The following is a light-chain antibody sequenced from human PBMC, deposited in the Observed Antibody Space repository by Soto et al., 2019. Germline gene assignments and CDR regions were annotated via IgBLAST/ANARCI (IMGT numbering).Light chain of an antibody. V-gene: IGLV2-23*01. CDR2: EGS. J-gene: IGLJ1*01. Sequence: QSVLTQPASVSGSPGQSITISCTGTSSDVGSGSHNLVSWYQQRPGKVPKLMIYEGSKRPSGVSNRFSGSKSGYTASLTISGLQAEDEADYLCCSYAGSFTYVFGTGTKV. CDR3: CSYAGSFTYV. CDR1: SSDVGSGSHNL.